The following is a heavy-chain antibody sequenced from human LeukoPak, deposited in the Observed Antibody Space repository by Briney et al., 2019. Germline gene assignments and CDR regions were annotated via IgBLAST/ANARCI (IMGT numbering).Heavy chain of an antibody. CDR1: GVTFSSYA. V-gene: IGHV1-69*13. J-gene: IGHJ5*02. CDR2: IIPISGTP. CDR3: ARMSGYCSGDSCYGNNWFDP. Sequence: SVKVSCKASGVTFSSYAITWVRQAPGQGLEWMGGIIPISGTPNYALKFQGRLTITADESTSTAYMELSSLRSEDTAVFYCARMSGYCSGDSCYGNNWFDPWGQGTLVTVSS. D-gene: IGHD2-15*01.